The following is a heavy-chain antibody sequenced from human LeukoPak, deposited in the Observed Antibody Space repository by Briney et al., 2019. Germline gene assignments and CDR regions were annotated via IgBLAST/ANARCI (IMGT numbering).Heavy chain of an antibody. V-gene: IGHV4-39*01. D-gene: IGHD6-13*01. J-gene: IGHJ5*02. CDR3: ARQVAAAGPSPLNWFDP. CDR2: IYYSGST. CDR1: GGSISSSSYY. Sequence: SETLSLTCTVSGGSISSSSYYWGWIRQPPGKGLEWIGSIYYSGSTYYNPSLKSRVTISVDTSKNQFSLKLSSVTAADTAVYYCARQVAAAGPSPLNWFDPWGQGTLVTVSS.